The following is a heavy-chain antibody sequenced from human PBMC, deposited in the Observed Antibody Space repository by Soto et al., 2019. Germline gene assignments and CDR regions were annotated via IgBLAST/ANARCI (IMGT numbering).Heavy chain of an antibody. CDR3: ARVLAADWFDP. CDR1: GFTFSSYS. D-gene: IGHD2-15*01. J-gene: IGHJ5*02. CDR2: ISSSSSYI. Sequence: GGSLILSCAASGFTFSSYSMNWVRQAPGKGLEWVSSISSSSSYIYYADSVKGRFTISRDNAKNSLYLQMNSLRAEDTAVYYCARVLAADWFDPWGQGTLVTVSS. V-gene: IGHV3-21*04.